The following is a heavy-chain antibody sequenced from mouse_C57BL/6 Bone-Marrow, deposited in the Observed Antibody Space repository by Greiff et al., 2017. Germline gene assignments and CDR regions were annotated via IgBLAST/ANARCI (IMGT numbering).Heavy chain of an antibody. V-gene: IGHV1-81*01. J-gene: IGHJ3*01. CDR3: AREGIYYDYGAWFAY. D-gene: IGHD2-4*01. Sequence: VKVVESGAELARPGASVKLSCKASGYTFTSYGISWVKQRTGQGLEWIGEIYPRRGNTYYNEKFKGKATLTADKSSSTAYMELRSLTSEDSAVYFCAREGIYYDYGAWFAYWGQGTLVTVSA. CDR2: IYPRRGNT. CDR1: GYTFTSYG.